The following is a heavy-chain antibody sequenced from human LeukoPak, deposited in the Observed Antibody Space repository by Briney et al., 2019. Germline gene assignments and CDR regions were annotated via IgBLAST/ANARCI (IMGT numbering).Heavy chain of an antibody. D-gene: IGHD3-22*01. Sequence: ASVKVSCKAVGYRFTDYLIHWVRQAPGQGLEWMGWISAYSGNTNYAQKLQGRVTMTTETSTSTAYMELESLRSDDTAVYYCAISQGSYYDTSGYLGGDYWGQGTLVTVSS. V-gene: IGHV1-18*04. J-gene: IGHJ4*02. CDR1: GYRFTDYL. CDR3: AISQGSYYDTSGYLGGDY. CDR2: ISAYSGNT.